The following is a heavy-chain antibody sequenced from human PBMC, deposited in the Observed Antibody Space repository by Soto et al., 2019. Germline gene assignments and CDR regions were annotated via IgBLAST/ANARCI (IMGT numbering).Heavy chain of an antibody. V-gene: IGHV3-74*01. D-gene: IGHD2-2*01. CDR3: ARATGSNHPFDY. J-gene: IGHJ4*02. Sequence: EVQLVESGGGLVQPGGSLRLSCAATGFTFSTYWMHWVRQGPGKGLVWVSRISTDGSSTTYADSVKGRFTISRDNAQHTLYLQLNSLRAEDTAVYYCARATGSNHPFDYWGQGSLVTVSS. CDR2: ISTDGSST. CDR1: GFTFSTYW.